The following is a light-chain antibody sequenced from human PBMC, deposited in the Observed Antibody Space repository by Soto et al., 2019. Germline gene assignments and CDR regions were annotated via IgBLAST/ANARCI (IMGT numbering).Light chain of an antibody. V-gene: IGKV3-20*01. CDR2: VAS. CDR1: QSVSSSY. CDR3: QQYGSSPVT. Sequence: EIVLTQSPGTLSLSPGERATLSCRASQSVSSSYLALYQQKPGQAPRLLIYVASSRATGIPDRFIGSGSGTDFNLTISRLEPEDFAVYYCQQYGSSPVTFGPGTKVAIK. J-gene: IGKJ3*01.